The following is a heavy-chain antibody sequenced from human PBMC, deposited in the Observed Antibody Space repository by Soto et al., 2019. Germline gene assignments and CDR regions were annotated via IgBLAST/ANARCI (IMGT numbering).Heavy chain of an antibody. CDR1: GGSISSSSYY. J-gene: IGHJ4*02. Sequence: QLQLQESGPGLVKPSETLSLTRTVSGGSISSSSYYWGWIRQPPGKGLEWIGSIYYSGSTYYNPYLKSRVTISVDTSKNQFSLKLSSVTAADTAVYYCARQIRSDCWSGYTQPFDYWGQGTLVTVSS. CDR2: IYYSGST. D-gene: IGHD3-3*01. V-gene: IGHV4-39*01. CDR3: ARQIRSDCWSGYTQPFDY.